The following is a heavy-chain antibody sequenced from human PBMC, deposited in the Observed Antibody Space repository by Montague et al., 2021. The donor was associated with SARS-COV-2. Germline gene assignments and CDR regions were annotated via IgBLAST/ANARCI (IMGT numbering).Heavy chain of an antibody. V-gene: IGHV4-4*02. Sequence: CAVSACSMSRSNWWSWVRQPPGKGLEWIGEIYHGELSFSGATHYNPSFESRVTISVDKSKNQLSLTLMSMTAADSAVYYCARQPGGYVGIDHWGQGALVTVSS. CDR1: ACSMSRSNW. D-gene: IGHD6-13*01. CDR3: ARQPGGYVGIDH. CDR2: IYHGELSFSGAT. J-gene: IGHJ4*02.